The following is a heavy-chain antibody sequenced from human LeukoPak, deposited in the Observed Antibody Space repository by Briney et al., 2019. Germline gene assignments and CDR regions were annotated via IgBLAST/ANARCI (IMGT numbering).Heavy chain of an antibody. CDR1: GGSISSSSYY. V-gene: IGHV4-39*01. Sequence: PSETLSLTCTVSGGSISSSSYYWGWIRQPPGKGLEWIGCIYYSGSTYYNPSLKSRVTISVDTSKNQFSLKLSSVTAADTAVYYCARRPVLLWFGELSGYFDYWGQGTLVTVSS. J-gene: IGHJ4*02. CDR3: ARRPVLLWFGELSGYFDY. CDR2: IYYSGST. D-gene: IGHD3-10*01.